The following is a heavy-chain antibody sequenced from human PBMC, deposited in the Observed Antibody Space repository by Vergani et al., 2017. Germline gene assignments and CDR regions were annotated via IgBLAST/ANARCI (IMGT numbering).Heavy chain of an antibody. D-gene: IGHD3-22*01. V-gene: IGHV3-53*02. CDR2: IYSGGSK. Sequence: EVQLVETGGGLIQPGGSLRLSCAASGFTVSSNYMSWVRQAPGKGLEWVSVIYSGGSKYYGDSVKGRFTTSRDNSKNTLYLQMNSRRAEDTAVYYCVRAHNYYDSSGSFTNWGQGTLVTVSS. J-gene: IGHJ4*02. CDR3: VRAHNYYDSSGSFTN. CDR1: GFTVSSNY.